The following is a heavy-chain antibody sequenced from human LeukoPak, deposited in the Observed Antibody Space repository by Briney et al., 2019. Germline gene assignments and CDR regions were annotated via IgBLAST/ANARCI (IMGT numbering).Heavy chain of an antibody. Sequence: ASVKVSCKASGGTFSSYAISWVRQAPGQGLEWMGGIIPIFGTANYAQKFQGRVTITADESTSTAYMELSSLRSEDTAVYYCARVTRGSGSYSSWGQGTLVTVSS. J-gene: IGHJ5*02. V-gene: IGHV1-69*13. CDR3: ARVTRGSGSYSS. CDR1: GGTFSSYA. CDR2: IIPIFGTA. D-gene: IGHD3-10*01.